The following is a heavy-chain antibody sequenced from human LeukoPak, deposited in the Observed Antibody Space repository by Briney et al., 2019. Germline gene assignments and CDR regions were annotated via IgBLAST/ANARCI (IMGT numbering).Heavy chain of an antibody. Sequence: ASVKVSCKASGGTFSSYAISWVRQAPGQGLEWMGGIIPIFGTANYAQKFQGRVTITTDESTSTAYMELSSLRSEDTAVYYCAREGRVTGYYYMDVWGKGTTVTVSS. CDR2: IIPIFGTA. J-gene: IGHJ6*03. D-gene: IGHD3-10*01. CDR1: GGTFSSYA. V-gene: IGHV1-69*05. CDR3: AREGRVTGYYYMDV.